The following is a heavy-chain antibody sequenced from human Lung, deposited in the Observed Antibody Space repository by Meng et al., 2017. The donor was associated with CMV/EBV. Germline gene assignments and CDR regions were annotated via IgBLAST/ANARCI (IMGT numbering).Heavy chain of an antibody. D-gene: IGHD2-21*02. V-gene: IGHV4-34*01. CDR1: GGSFSGYY. J-gene: IGHJ4*02. Sequence: QVQLQQWGAGLLKPSETLSLTCAVYGGSFSGYYWSWIRQPPGKGLEWIGEINHSGSTNYNPSLKSRVTISVDTSKNQFSLKLSSVTAADTAVYYCAAIAYCGGDCYSHGADYFDNWGQGTLVTVSS. CDR3: AAIAYCGGDCYSHGADYFDN. CDR2: INHSGST.